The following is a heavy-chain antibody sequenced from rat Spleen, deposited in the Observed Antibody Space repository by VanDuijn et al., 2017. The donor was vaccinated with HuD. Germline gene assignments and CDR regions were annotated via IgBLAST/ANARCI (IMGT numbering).Heavy chain of an antibody. CDR1: GFTFSDYY. J-gene: IGHJ1*01. Sequence: EVQLVESGGGLVQPGRSLKLSCAASGFTFSDYYMAWVRQAPKKGLEWVASISYEGSSTYYGDSVKGRFTISRDNAKSTLYLQMNSLRSEDTATYYCARQDTMGIPYWYFDFWGPGTMVTVSS. CDR3: ARQDTMGIPYWYFDF. V-gene: IGHV5-22*01. D-gene: IGHD1-7*01. CDR2: ISYEGSST.